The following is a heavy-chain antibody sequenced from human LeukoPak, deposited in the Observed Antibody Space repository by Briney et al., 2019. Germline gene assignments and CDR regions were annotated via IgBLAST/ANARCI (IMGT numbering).Heavy chain of an antibody. CDR3: ARGGVVVVAATLHYYYGMDV. CDR1: GYTFTSYD. D-gene: IGHD2-15*01. Sequence: ASVKVSCKASGYTFTSYDINWVRQATGQGLEWMGWMNPNSGNTGYAQKFQGRVTMTRNTSISTAYMELSSLRSEDTAVYYCARGGVVVVAATLHYYYGMDVWGQGTTVTVSS. V-gene: IGHV1-8*01. CDR2: MNPNSGNT. J-gene: IGHJ6*02.